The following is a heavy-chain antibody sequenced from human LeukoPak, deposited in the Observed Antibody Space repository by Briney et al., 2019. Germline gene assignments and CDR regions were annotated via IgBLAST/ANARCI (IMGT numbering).Heavy chain of an antibody. CDR1: GFMFSNFA. D-gene: IGHD3-22*01. Sequence: GGSLRLSCAASGFMFSNFAMSWVRQAPGKGLEWVSTIYYSGGNTYSADSVKGRFTISRDNAKNTLYLQMNSLRAEDTAVYYCARGPYYYDSSGPLYYYYYYMDVWGKGTTVTVSS. CDR3: ARGPYYYDSSGPLYYYYYYMDV. CDR2: IYYSGGNT. J-gene: IGHJ6*03. V-gene: IGHV3-23*01.